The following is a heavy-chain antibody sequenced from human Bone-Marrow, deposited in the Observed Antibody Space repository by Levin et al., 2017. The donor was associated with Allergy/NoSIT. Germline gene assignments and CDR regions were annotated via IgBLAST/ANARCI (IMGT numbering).Heavy chain of an antibody. CDR3: ARDRTRFQDWFDP. CDR1: GDSFTTYA. D-gene: IGHD2/OR15-2a*01. J-gene: IGHJ5*02. CDR2: IVPIFGTP. Sequence: SVKVSCKVSGDSFTTYAINWVRQAPGQGLEWMGGIVPIFGTPNFAQRFQGRLSIVADRSTSTVFMELSSLGSEDTAMYFCARDRTRFQDWFDPWGQGTLVIVSS. V-gene: IGHV1-69*06.